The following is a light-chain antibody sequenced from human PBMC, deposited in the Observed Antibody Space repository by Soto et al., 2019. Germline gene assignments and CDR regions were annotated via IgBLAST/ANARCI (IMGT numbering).Light chain of an antibody. CDR2: GAS. V-gene: IGKV1-17*03. Sequence: DIQMTQSPSAMSASVGDRVTITCRASQGISNYLAWFQQIPGRVPGRLIYGASTLQSGVPSRFSGSGSGTEFTLTSSSLQPEDFATYYCLQYNGYPFTFGPGTKVDIK. J-gene: IGKJ3*01. CDR1: QGISNY. CDR3: LQYNGYPFT.